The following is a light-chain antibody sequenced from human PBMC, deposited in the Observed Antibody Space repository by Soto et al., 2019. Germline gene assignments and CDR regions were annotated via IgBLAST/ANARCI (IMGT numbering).Light chain of an antibody. J-gene: IGKJ1*01. CDR1: QTVTGSD. CDR3: QQYDNSPPRWM. V-gene: IGKV3-20*01. Sequence: ENVLTQSPGTLSLSPGERATLSCRATQTVTGSDLAWYQQQVGQPPRLLIYGASNRATGIPDRFSGSGSGTDFTLTISRLEPEDSALYYCQQYDNSPPRWMVGQGTKVDIK. CDR2: GAS.